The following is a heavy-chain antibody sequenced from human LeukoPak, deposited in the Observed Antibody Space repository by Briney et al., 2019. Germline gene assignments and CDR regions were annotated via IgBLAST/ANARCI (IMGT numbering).Heavy chain of an antibody. D-gene: IGHD2-15*01. CDR1: GFTFSDYY. Sequence: GGSLRLSCAASGFTFSDYYMSWIRQAPGKGLERVSYISSSGHYTNYAGSVKGRFTISRDNAKNSLYLQMNSLRAEDTAVYFCAPQFCSASRCINDAFDTWGQGTMVTVS. CDR2: ISSSGHYT. J-gene: IGHJ3*02. V-gene: IGHV3-11*03. CDR3: APQFCSASRCINDAFDT.